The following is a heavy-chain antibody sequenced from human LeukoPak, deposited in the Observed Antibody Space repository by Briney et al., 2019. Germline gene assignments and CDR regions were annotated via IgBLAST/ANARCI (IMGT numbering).Heavy chain of an antibody. CDR2: ISSSSSYI. Sequence: GGSLRLSCAASGFTFSSYSVNWVRQAPGKGLEWVSSISSSSSYIYYADSVKGRFTISRDNAKNSLYLQTNSLRAEDTAVYYCASSRGEGFDYWGQGTLVTVSS. V-gene: IGHV3-21*01. CDR3: ASSRGEGFDY. D-gene: IGHD3-16*01. CDR1: GFTFSSYS. J-gene: IGHJ4*02.